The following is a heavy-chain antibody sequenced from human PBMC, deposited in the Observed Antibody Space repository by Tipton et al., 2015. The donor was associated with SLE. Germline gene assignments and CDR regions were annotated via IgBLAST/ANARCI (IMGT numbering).Heavy chain of an antibody. CDR2: INHSGST. V-gene: IGHV4-34*01. Sequence: GLVKPSETLSLTCAAYGGSFSGYYWSWIRQPPGKGLEWIGEINHSGSTNYNPSLKSRVTISVDRSKNQFSLKLSSVTAADTAVYYCARGRYWGQGTLVTVSS. CDR3: ARGRY. J-gene: IGHJ4*02. CDR1: GGSFSGYY.